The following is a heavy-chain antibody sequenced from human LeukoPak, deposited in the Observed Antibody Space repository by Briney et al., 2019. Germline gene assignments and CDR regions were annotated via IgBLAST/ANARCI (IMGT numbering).Heavy chain of an antibody. J-gene: IGHJ5*02. Sequence: TVNVSCKASGYTFTGYYMHCVRQAPGQALEWMGWINPHSGSTKNEQKFRGRVTMTRDTSISTAYMELSSRRSDDTAVYYCARDGLHCSGGSCYPESWFDPWGQGTLVTVSS. CDR3: ARDGLHCSGGSCYPESWFDP. CDR2: INPHSGST. CDR1: GYTFTGYY. D-gene: IGHD2-15*01. V-gene: IGHV1-2*02.